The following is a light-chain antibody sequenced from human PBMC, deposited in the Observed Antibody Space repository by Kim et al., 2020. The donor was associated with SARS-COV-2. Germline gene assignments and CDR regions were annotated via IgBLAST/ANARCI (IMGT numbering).Light chain of an antibody. CDR1: SSDIATYKY. CDR3: TSYAGRTVL. CDR2: EVT. V-gene: IGLV2-8*01. Sequence: PGQSVTISCTGVSSDIATYKYVSWYQHHTGKAPKLIIYEVTKRPSGVPDRFSAFKSGNTASLTVSGLQPEDEADYYCTSYAGRTVLFGGGTQLTVL. J-gene: IGLJ2*01.